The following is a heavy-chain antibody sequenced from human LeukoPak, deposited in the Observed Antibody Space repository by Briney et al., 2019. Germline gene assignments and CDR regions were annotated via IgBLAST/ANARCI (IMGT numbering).Heavy chain of an antibody. D-gene: IGHD1-26*01. CDR2: IYSGGNT. CDR3: AKDRRSWWELHY. V-gene: IGHV3-66*01. J-gene: IGHJ4*02. CDR1: GFTVSSNY. Sequence: PGGSLRLSCAASGFTVSSNYMSWVRQAPGKGLEWVSVIYSGGNTYYADSVKGRFTISRGNSKNTLYLQMNSLRAEDTAVYYCAKDRRSWWELHYWGQGTLVTVSS.